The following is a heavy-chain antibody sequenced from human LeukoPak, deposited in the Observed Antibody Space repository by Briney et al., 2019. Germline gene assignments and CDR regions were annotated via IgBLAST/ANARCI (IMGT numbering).Heavy chain of an antibody. CDR3: ARGDGYYDSSGSIPFDY. Sequence: GGSLRPSCAASGFTFSSYNMNWVRQAPGKGLEWVSYISSSSNTIYYADSVKGRFTISRDNAKNSLYLQMNSLRDEDTAVYYCARGDGYYDSSGSIPFDYWGQGTLVTVSS. CDR2: ISSSSNTI. CDR1: GFTFSSYN. D-gene: IGHD3-22*01. J-gene: IGHJ4*02. V-gene: IGHV3-48*02.